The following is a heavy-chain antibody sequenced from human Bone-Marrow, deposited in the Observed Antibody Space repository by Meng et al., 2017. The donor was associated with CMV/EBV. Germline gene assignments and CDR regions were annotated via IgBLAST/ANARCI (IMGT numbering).Heavy chain of an antibody. CDR1: GFTFSSYW. J-gene: IGHJ4*02. V-gene: IGHV3-30*02. CDR2: IRYDGSDK. Sequence: GESLKISCAASGFTFSSYWMSWVRQAPGKGLEWVAFIRYDGSDKYYVDSVKGRFTISRDNSKNSLYLQMNSLRAEDTAVYYCARGKGPPTYWGQGTLVTVSS. CDR3: ARGKGPPTY.